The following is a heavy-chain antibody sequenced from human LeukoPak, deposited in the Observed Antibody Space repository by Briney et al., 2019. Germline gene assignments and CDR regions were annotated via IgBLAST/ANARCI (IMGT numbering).Heavy chain of an antibody. CDR1: GFSLSTSGVG. D-gene: IGHD3-10*01. CDR2: IYWNDDM. V-gene: IGHV2-5*01. J-gene: IGHJ4*02. CDR3: AHSPMVLWFGELLYYFDY. Sequence: SGPTLVKPTQTLTLTCTFSGFSLSTSGVGVGWVRQPPGKALEWLALIYWNDDMRYSPSLKSRLTITKDTSKNQVVLTMTNMDPVVTATYYCAHSPMVLWFGELLYYFDYWGQGTLVTVSS.